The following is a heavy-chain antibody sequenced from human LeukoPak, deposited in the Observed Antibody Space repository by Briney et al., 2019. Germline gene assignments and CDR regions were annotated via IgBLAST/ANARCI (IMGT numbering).Heavy chain of an antibody. D-gene: IGHD3-22*01. J-gene: IGHJ4*02. CDR2: INHSGST. V-gene: IGHV4-34*01. CDR1: GGCFIGDF. Sequence: SETVSLTCAVYGGCFIGDFWSWLRQPPGRGRAWIGEINHSGSTNYNPSLTSGVTISVDTYKNQFSLKLSSVTAADTAVYYCARGSAALQGEYYYDSSGYHFDYWGQGTLVTVSS. CDR3: ARGSAALQGEYYYDSSGYHFDY.